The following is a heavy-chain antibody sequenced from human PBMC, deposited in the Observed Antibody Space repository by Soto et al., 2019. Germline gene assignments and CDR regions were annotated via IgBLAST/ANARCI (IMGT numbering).Heavy chain of an antibody. CDR3: ARGDCSGGSCYFRPFDY. D-gene: IGHD2-15*01. Sequence: SVKVSCKASGGTFSSYAISWVRQAPGQGLEWMGGIIPIFGTANYAQKFQGRVTITADESTSTAYMELSSLRSEDTAVYYCARGDCSGGSCYFRPFDYWGQGTLVTV. CDR2: IIPIFGTA. CDR1: GGTFSSYA. J-gene: IGHJ4*02. V-gene: IGHV1-69*13.